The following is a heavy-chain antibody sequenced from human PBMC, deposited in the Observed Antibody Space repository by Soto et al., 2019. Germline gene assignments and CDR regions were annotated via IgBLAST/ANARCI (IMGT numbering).Heavy chain of an antibody. CDR1: GFTFSSYG. CDR2: ISYDGSNK. Sequence: QVHLVESGGGVVQPGRSLRLSCAASGFTFSSYGMHWVRQAPGKGLEWVAVISYDGSNKYYADSVKGRFTISRDNSKNTLYLQMNSLRAEDTAVYYCAKDVLRFLEWLAFYGMDVWGQGTTVTVSS. D-gene: IGHD3-3*01. V-gene: IGHV3-30*18. CDR3: AKDVLRFLEWLAFYGMDV. J-gene: IGHJ6*02.